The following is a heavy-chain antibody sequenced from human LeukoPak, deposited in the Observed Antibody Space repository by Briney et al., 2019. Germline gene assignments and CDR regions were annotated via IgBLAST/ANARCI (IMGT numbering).Heavy chain of an antibody. CDR3: ARGGRITIYPDY. D-gene: IGHD3-3*01. CDR1: GFTFSGHW. Sequence: GGSLRLSCAASGFTFSGHWMHWVRQAPGKGLVWVSRLNGDASTTNYADSVKGRFTISRDNAKNTLYLKMNGLRAEDTAVYYCARGGRITIYPDYWSPGTLVTVSS. J-gene: IGHJ4*02. V-gene: IGHV3-74*01. CDR2: LNGDASTT.